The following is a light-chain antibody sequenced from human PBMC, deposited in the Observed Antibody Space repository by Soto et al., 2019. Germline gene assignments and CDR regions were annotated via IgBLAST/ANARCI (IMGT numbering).Light chain of an antibody. CDR1: SSDVGAYKY. J-gene: IGLJ3*02. CDR2: EVT. Sequence: QSALTQPPSASGSPGQSVTISCTGTSSDVGAYKYVSWYHQYPGKAPKLMIYEVTKRPAGVPDRFSGYKSGNTASLTVSGLQAEVEADYYCTSYVGNDIWVFGGGTKVTVL. V-gene: IGLV2-8*01. CDR3: TSYVGNDIWV.